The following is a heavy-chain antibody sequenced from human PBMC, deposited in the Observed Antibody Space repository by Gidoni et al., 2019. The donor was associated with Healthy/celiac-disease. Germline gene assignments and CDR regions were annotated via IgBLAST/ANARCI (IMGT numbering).Heavy chain of an antibody. Sequence: QLQLQESGPGLVKPSETLSLTCTVSGGSISSSSYYWGWIRQPPGKGLEWIGSIYYSGSTYYNPSLKSRVTISVDTFKNQFSLKLSSVTAADTAVYYCARQGGSQWLVLEHWFDPWGQGTLVTVSS. CDR1: GGSISSSSYY. CDR3: ARQGGSQWLVLEHWFDP. V-gene: IGHV4-39*01. D-gene: IGHD6-19*01. CDR2: IYYSGST. J-gene: IGHJ5*02.